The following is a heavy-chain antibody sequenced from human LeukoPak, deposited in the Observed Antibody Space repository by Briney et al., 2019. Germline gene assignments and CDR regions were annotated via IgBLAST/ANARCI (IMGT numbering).Heavy chain of an antibody. CDR1: GGSISSHY. Sequence: PSETLSLTCTVSGGSISSHYWSWIRQPPGKGLEWIGYIYYSGSTNYNPSLKSRVTISVDTSKNQFSLKLSSVTAADTAVYYCATIGGDGYTTFGYWGQGTLVTVSS. CDR2: IYYSGST. J-gene: IGHJ4*02. CDR3: ATIGGDGYTTFGY. D-gene: IGHD5-24*01. V-gene: IGHV4-59*08.